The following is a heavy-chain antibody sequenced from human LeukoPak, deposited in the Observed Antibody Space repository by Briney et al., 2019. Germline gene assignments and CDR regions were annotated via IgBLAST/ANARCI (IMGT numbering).Heavy chain of an antibody. CDR3: ATLRPPEGY. V-gene: IGHV3-21*01. CDR1: GFTFSSYA. CDR2: ILNSSYI. D-gene: IGHD1-14*01. J-gene: IGHJ4*02. Sequence: TGGSLRLSCAASGFTFSSYALGWIRQAPGKGLEWVSSILNSSYIYYSDSVKGRFTISRDNTKNSLYLQMDSLRAEDTAVYYCATLRPPEGYWGQGTLVTVSS.